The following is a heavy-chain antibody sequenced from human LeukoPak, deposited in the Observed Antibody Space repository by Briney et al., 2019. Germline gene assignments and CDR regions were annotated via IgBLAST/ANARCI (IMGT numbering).Heavy chain of an antibody. V-gene: IGHV3-23*01. CDR1: GFTVSDSF. J-gene: IGHJ1*01. CDR3: AKKGPYYYDSSGYSLPTEYFQH. CDR2: ISGSGGST. Sequence: GGSLRLSCAASGFTVSDSFMTWVRQAPGKGLEWVSAISGSGGSTYCADSVKGLFTISRDNSKTTLYLQMNGLRAEDTAVSYCAKKGPYYYDSSGYSLPTEYFQHWGQGTLVTVSS. D-gene: IGHD3-22*01.